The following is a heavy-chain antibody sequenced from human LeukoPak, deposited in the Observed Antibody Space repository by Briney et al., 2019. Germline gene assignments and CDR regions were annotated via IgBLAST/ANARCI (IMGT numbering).Heavy chain of an antibody. CDR3: ARRRHYYGSGSPFDY. V-gene: IGHV4-34*01. CDR1: GGSFSGYY. D-gene: IGHD3-10*01. Sequence: PSETLSLTCAVYGGSFSGYYWSWIRQPPGKGLEWIGEINHSGSTNYNPSLKSRVTISVDTSKNQFSLKLSSVTAADTAVYYCARRRHYYGSGSPFDYWSQRTLVTVPS. J-gene: IGHJ4*02. CDR2: INHSGST.